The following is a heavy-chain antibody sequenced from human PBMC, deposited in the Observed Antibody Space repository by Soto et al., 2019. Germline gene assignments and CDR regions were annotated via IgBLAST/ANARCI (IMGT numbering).Heavy chain of an antibody. J-gene: IGHJ4*02. Sequence: PSETRSLTWAGSGGSISRSVYFWSWIRQPPGKGLEWIGYIYHSGSTYYNPSLKSRVTISVDTSKNQFSLKLSSVTAADTAVYYCARHAGVYSGYDSPLDYWGQGTPVPVSS. CDR2: IYHSGST. D-gene: IGHD5-12*01. CDR3: ARHAGVYSGYDSPLDY. CDR1: GGSISRSVYF. V-gene: IGHV4-30-2*01.